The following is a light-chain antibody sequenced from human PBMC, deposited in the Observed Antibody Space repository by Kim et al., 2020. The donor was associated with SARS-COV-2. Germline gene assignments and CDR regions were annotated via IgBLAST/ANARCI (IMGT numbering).Light chain of an antibody. CDR1: QSISSY. CDR2: AAS. Sequence: ASVGDRVTITCRASQSISSYLNWYQQKPGKAPKLLIYAASSLQSGVPSRFSGSGSGTDFTLTISSLQPEDFATYYCQQSYSTLPYTFGQGTKLEIK. J-gene: IGKJ2*01. CDR3: QQSYSTLPYT. V-gene: IGKV1-39*01.